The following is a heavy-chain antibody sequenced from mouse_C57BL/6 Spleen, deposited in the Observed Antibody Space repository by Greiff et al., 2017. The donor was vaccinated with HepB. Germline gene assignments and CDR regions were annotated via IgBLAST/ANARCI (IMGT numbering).Heavy chain of an antibody. V-gene: IGHV1-18*01. CDR1: GYTFTDYN. J-gene: IGHJ1*03. D-gene: IGHD2-3*01. Sequence: VQLQQSGPELVKPGASVKIPCKASGYTFTDYNMDWVKQSHGKSLEWIGDINPNNGGTIYNQKFKGKATLTVDKSSSTAYMELRSLTSEDTAVYYCARKRDGYYVTYWYFDVWGTGTTVTVSS. CDR2: INPNNGGT. CDR3: ARKRDGYYVTYWYFDV.